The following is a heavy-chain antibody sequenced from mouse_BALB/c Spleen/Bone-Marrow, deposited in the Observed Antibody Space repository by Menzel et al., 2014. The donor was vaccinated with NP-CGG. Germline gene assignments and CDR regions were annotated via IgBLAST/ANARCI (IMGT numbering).Heavy chain of an antibody. D-gene: IGHD2-2*01. CDR2: IYPGDASS. CDR3: ARNGYFFDY. Sequence: VKLVESGPELVKPGASVKMSCKASGYTFTSYYIHWVKQRPGQGLEWIGWIYPGDASSKYNEKFKGKTTLTADKSSSTAYMLLSSLTSEDSAIYFCARNGYFFDYWGQGTTLTVSS. CDR1: GYTFTSYY. J-gene: IGHJ2*01. V-gene: IGHV1S56*01.